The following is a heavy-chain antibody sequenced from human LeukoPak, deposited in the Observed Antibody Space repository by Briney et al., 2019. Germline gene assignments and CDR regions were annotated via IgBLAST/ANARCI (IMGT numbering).Heavy chain of an antibody. CDR1: GFTFSNYA. D-gene: IGHD3-22*01. CDR3: AKFFDSSGYYYFDY. V-gene: IGHV3-23*01. Sequence: GGSLRLSCVASGFTFSNYAVSWVRQAPGKGLEWVSGISGSGGTTYYADSVKGRFTISRDNSKNTVYLQMNSLTAEDTAVYYCAKFFDSSGYYYFDYWGQGTLVPVSS. J-gene: IGHJ4*02. CDR2: ISGSGGTT.